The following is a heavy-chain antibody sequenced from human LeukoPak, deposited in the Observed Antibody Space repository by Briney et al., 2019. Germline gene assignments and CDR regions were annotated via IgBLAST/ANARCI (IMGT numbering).Heavy chain of an antibody. V-gene: IGHV3-21*01. CDR3: AREVDREGHFDY. CDR2: ISSSSSYI. J-gene: IGHJ4*02. Sequence: GGSLRLSCAASGFTFSSYSMNWVRQAPGKGLEWVSSISSSSSYIYYADSVKGRFTISRDNAKNSLYLQMNSLRAEDTAVYYCAREVDREGHFDYWGQGTLVTVSS. CDR1: GFTFSSYS. D-gene: IGHD3-22*01.